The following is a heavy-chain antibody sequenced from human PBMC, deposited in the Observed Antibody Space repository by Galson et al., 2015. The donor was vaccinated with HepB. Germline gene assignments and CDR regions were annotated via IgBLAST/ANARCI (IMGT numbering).Heavy chain of an antibody. D-gene: IGHD4-23*01. V-gene: IGHV3-48*03. J-gene: IGHJ6*02. CDR3: IPLSYGGDFYYGMDV. Sequence: SLRLSCAASGFSFSNYEMNWVRQAPGKGLEWVSYISSSGNTIDYTDSVKGRFTISRDNAKNSLYLQMNSLRAEDTAVYYCIPLSYGGDFYYGMDVWGQGTTVTVSS. CDR2: ISSSGNTI. CDR1: GFSFSNYE.